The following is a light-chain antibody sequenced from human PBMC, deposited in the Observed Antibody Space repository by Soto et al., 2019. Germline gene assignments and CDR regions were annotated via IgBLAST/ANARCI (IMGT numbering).Light chain of an antibody. CDR3: QQYNSFPLT. V-gene: IGKV1-5*01. CDR2: DAS. J-gene: IGKJ4*01. Sequence: DIQMTQSPSTLSASVGDRVTITCRASQSVSSWLAWYQQKPGKVPKVLIYDASTLQSGVPSRFSGSGSGTELTLTISSLQPDDFATYYCQQYNSFPLTFGGGTKVEIK. CDR1: QSVSSW.